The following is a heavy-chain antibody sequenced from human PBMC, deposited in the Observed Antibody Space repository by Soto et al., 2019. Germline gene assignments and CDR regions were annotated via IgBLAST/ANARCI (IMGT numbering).Heavy chain of an antibody. D-gene: IGHD3-10*01. CDR3: ARAAYGSGSYYAPYYYYAMDV. Sequence: SSETLSLTCTVSGASVSSYYWSWIRQPPGKGLEWLGYILYTGNTNYNPSLKSRVTMSVDTPKNQVSLKLSAVTAADTAVYFCARAAYGSGSYYAPYYYYAMDVWGQGTTVTVSS. CDR2: ILYTGNT. V-gene: IGHV4-59*02. CDR1: GASVSSYY. J-gene: IGHJ6*02.